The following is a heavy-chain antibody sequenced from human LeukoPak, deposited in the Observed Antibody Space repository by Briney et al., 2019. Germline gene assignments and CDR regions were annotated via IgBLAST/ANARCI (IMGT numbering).Heavy chain of an antibody. Sequence: NTGGSLRLSCAASGFTFSSYSMNCVRQAPGKGLEWVSSISSSTSYIYYADSVKGRFTISRDNAKNSLYLQMNSLKTEDTAVYYCTTDADPFIVVVPAAIFWWGQGTLVTVSS. V-gene: IGHV3-21*03. CDR1: GFTFSSYS. D-gene: IGHD2-2*02. CDR2: ISSSTSYI. CDR3: TTDADPFIVVVPAAIFW. J-gene: IGHJ4*02.